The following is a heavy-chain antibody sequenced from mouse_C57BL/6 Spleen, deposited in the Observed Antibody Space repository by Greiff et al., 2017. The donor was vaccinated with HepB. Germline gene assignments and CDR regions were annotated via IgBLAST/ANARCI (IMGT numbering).Heavy chain of an antibody. CDR3: ARSNYSNWFAY. D-gene: IGHD2-5*01. V-gene: IGHV1-50*01. J-gene: IGHJ3*01. CDR1: GYTFTSYW. CDR2: IDPSDSYT. Sequence: VQLQQSGAELVKPGASVKLSCKASGYTFTSYWMQWVKQRPGQGLEWIGEIDPSDSYTNYNQKFKGKATLTVDTSSSTAYMQLSSLTSEDSAVYYCARSNYSNWFAYWGQGTLVTVSA.